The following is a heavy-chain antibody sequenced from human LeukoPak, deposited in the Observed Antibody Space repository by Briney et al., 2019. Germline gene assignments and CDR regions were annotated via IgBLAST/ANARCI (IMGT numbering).Heavy chain of an antibody. D-gene: IGHD2-15*01. CDR3: AKGRVVDWFDP. V-gene: IGHV3-23*01. J-gene: IGHJ5*02. CDR1: GFTFSNYA. Sequence: GGSLRLSCAASGFTFSNYAMSWVSQTPGKGLEWVSAISGSDGSTYYADSVKGRFTISRDNSKNTLYLQMNSLRAEDTAVYYCAKGRVVDWFDPWGQGTLVTVSS. CDR2: ISGSDGST.